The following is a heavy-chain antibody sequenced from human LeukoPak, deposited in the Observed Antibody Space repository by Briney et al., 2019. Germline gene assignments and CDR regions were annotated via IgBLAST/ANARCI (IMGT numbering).Heavy chain of an antibody. D-gene: IGHD2-15*01. V-gene: IGHV4-4*02. J-gene: IGHJ6*02. CDR1: GASISSSDW. CDR2: VYYTGSR. CDR3: ARLYCSGGSCYSDYYYYCGMDV. Sequence: SETLSLTCVVSGASISSSDWWSWVRQSPGKGLEWIGEVYYTGSRNYNPSLKSRVAMSVDTSKNQFSLELTSVTAADTAVYYCARLYCSGGSCYSDYYYYCGMDVWGQGTTVTVSS.